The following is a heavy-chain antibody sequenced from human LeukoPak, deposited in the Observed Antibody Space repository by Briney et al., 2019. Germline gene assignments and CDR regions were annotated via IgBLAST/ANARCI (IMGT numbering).Heavy chain of an antibody. J-gene: IGHJ5*02. V-gene: IGHV3-48*03. D-gene: IGHD1-1*01. CDR2: IGSSGNTI. CDR3: ARSAGTWFDP. Sequence: GGSLRPSCAASGFTFSTYEMNWVRQAPGKGLEWVSYIGSSGNTIYYADSVKGRFTISRDNAKNSLYLQMNSLRAEDTAVYYCARSAGTWFDPWGQGTLVTVSS. CDR1: GFTFSTYE.